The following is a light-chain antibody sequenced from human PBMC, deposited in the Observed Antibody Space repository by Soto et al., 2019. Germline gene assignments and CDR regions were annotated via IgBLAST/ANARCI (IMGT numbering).Light chain of an antibody. Sequence: QSVLTQPASVSGSPGQSITISCTGSDISDYHYVSWYQQYPGKAPKLMIYEVSNRPSGVSHRFSGSKSGNTASLTISGLXXXXXXXXXCSTSHAFATGTKLTVL. CDR1: DISDYHY. J-gene: IGLJ1*01. CDR3: STSHA. CDR2: EVS. V-gene: IGLV2-14*01.